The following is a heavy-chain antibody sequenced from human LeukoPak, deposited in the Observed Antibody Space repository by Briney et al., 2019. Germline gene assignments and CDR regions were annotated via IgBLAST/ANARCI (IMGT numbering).Heavy chain of an antibody. CDR3: ARGASVRGVIPAYYYYYMDV. CDR1: GGSISSYY. D-gene: IGHD3-10*01. J-gene: IGHJ6*03. Sequence: SETLPLTCTVSGGSISSYYWSWIRQPPGKGLEWIGYIYYSGSTNYNPSLKSRVTISVDTSKNQFSLKLSSVTAADTAVYYCARGASVRGVIPAYYYYYMDVWGKGTTVTVSS. V-gene: IGHV4-59*01. CDR2: IYYSGST.